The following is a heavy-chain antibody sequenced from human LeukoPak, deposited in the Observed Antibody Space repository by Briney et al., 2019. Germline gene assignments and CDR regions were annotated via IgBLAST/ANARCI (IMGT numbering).Heavy chain of an antibody. J-gene: IGHJ5*02. Sequence: SETLSLTCSVSGGSISSYYWSWIRQPPGKGLEYIGYIYYTGSTNYSPSLKSRVTISVDMSKKQFSLKLSSVTAADTAIYYCARDYSSGWYWFDPWGQGTLVTVSS. CDR1: GGSISSYY. CDR2: IYYTGST. D-gene: IGHD6-19*01. CDR3: ARDYSSGWYWFDP. V-gene: IGHV4-59*01.